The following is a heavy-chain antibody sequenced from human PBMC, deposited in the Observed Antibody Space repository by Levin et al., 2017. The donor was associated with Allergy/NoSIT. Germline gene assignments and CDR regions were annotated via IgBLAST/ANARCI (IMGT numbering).Heavy chain of an antibody. CDR3: AKGLNWGSPNTFDY. J-gene: IGHJ4*02. CDR1: GFTFGDYA. CDR2: INRNRDKI. D-gene: IGHD7-27*01. V-gene: IGHV3-9*01. Sequence: SLKISCAASGFTFGDYAMHWVRQAPGKGLEWVSGINRNRDKIGYADSVRARFTISRDNAKNSLYLQMNSLGPEDTALYYCAKGLNWGSPNTFDYWGQGTLVTVSS.